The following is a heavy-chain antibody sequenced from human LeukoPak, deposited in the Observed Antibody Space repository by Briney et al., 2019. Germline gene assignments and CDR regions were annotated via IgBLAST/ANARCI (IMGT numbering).Heavy chain of an antibody. J-gene: IGHJ4*02. CDR1: GYTLTELS. CDR3: ARGGGVVTVFDY. D-gene: IGHD4-23*01. V-gene: IGHV1-24*01. Sequence: ASVKVSCKVSGYTLTELSMHWVRQAPGKGFEWMGRFDPADGETIYAQKFQGRVTMTADTSTDTVFMGLGSLRSEDTAVYYCARGGGVVTVFDYWGQGTLVTVSS. CDR2: FDPADGET.